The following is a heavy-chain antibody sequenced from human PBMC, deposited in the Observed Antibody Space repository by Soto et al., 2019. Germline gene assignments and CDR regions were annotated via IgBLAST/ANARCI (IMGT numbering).Heavy chain of an antibody. Sequence: QVQLVESGGGLVNPGGSLRLSCAASGFTFSAYYMSWIRQAPGKGREGVSYISSSGSTIYYADSVKGRFTISRDNAKNSLYLQMNSLRAEDTAVYYCASHYYDSSGYYSEYYFDYWGQGTLVTVSS. CDR1: GFTFSAYY. J-gene: IGHJ4*02. V-gene: IGHV3-11*01. D-gene: IGHD3-22*01. CDR3: ASHYYDSSGYYSEYYFDY. CDR2: ISSSGSTI.